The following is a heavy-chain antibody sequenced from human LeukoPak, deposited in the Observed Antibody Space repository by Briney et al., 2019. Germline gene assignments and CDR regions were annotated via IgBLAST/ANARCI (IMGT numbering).Heavy chain of an antibody. V-gene: IGHV4-59*08. CDR3: ARHGSGWYADFDY. D-gene: IGHD6-19*01. CDR2: IYYSGST. Sequence: PSETLSLTCTVSGGSISSYYWNWIRQPPGKGLEWIGYIYYSGSTNYNPSLKSRVTISVDTSKNQFSLKLSSVTAADTAVYYCARHGSGWYADFDYWGQGTLVTVSS. CDR1: GGSISSYY. J-gene: IGHJ4*02.